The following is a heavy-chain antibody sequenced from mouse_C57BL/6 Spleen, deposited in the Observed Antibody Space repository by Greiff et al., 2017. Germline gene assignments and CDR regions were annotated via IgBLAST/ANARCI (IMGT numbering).Heavy chain of an antibody. CDR3: ARNVVARYFDV. Sequence: QVQLQQSGAELAKPGASVKLSCKASGYTFTSYWMHWVKQRPGQGLEWIGYINPSSGYTKYNQKFKDKATLTADKSSSTAYMQLSSLTYEDAAVCYCARNVVARYFDVWGTGTTVTVSS. D-gene: IGHD1-1*01. V-gene: IGHV1-7*01. CDR2: INPSSGYT. CDR1: GYTFTSYW. J-gene: IGHJ1*03.